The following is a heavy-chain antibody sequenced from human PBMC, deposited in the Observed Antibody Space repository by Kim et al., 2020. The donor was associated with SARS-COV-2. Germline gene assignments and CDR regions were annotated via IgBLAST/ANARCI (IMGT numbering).Heavy chain of an antibody. CDR2: SYSGGTST. V-gene: IGHV3-23*03. Sequence: VRKVPWKERGCVAVSYSGGTSTYYAEPGKGRFTISRDNSKNTLYLQRNSLRAEDTAVYYCANHYDITGYWKYFDYWGQGTLVTVSS. J-gene: IGHJ4*02. D-gene: IGHD3-22*01. CDR3: ANHYDITGYWKYFDY.